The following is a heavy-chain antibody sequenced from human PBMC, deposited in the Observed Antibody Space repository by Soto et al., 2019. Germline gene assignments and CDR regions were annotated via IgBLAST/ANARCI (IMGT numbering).Heavy chain of an antibody. CDR3: ARDGGAEGSSWTLDS. J-gene: IGHJ4*02. Sequence: GGSLRLSCAASGFTFSSYGMHWVRQAPGKGLEWVAVIWYDGSNKYYADSVKGRFTISRDNSKNTLYLQMNSLRAEDTAVYYCARDGGAEGSSWTLDSWGQGTLVTVSS. D-gene: IGHD6-13*01. V-gene: IGHV3-33*01. CDR1: GFTFSSYG. CDR2: IWYDGSNK.